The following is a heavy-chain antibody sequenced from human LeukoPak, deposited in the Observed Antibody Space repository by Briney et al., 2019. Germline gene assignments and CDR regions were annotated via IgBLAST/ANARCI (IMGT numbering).Heavy chain of an antibody. J-gene: IGHJ4*02. Sequence: KPSETLSLTCAVSGNSISSGDYSWSWIRQPPGKGLEWIGYIYYSGSTYYNPSLKSRVIISLDTSKNQFSLRLSSVTAADTAVYYCSNTVEDRYCRGGSCYSSPRYTFNYWGQGTLVTVSS. V-gene: IGHV4-30-4*07. CDR2: IYYSGST. CDR3: SNTVEDRYCRGGSCYSSPRYTFNY. CDR1: GNSISSGDYS. D-gene: IGHD2-15*01.